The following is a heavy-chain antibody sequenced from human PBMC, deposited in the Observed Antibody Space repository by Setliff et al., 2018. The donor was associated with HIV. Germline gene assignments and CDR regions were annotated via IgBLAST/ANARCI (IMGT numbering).Heavy chain of an antibody. CDR3: ARGRHAVVVTALEHDY. CDR1: GGTFSSYS. D-gene: IGHD2-21*02. V-gene: IGHV1-69*13. Sequence: ASVKVSCKASGGTFSSYSITWVRQAPGQGLEWVGGIIPIFGTTNYAQNFQGRVTISADESTGTAYMELSSLRSEDTAVYYCARGRHAVVVTALEHDYWGQGTLVTVSS. J-gene: IGHJ4*02. CDR2: IIPIFGTT.